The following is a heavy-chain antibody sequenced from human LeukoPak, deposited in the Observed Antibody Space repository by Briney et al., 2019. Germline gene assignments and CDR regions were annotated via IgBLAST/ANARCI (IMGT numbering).Heavy chain of an antibody. CDR2: IYYSGST. Sequence: PSETLSLTCTVSGGSISSSSYYWGWIRQPPGKGLEWIGSIYYSGSTYYNPSLKSRVTISVDTSKNQFSLKLSSVTAADTAVYYCARDGDDSHPYYFDYWGQGTLVTVSS. V-gene: IGHV4-39*07. J-gene: IGHJ4*02. CDR3: ARDGDDSHPYYFDY. CDR1: GGSISSSSYY. D-gene: IGHD3-22*01.